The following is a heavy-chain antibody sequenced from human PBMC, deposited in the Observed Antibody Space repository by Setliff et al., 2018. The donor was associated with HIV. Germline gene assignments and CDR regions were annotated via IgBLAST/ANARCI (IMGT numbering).Heavy chain of an antibody. CDR1: GFSFHDYA. D-gene: IGHD2-15*01. V-gene: IGHV3-9*01. CDR3: AREGPPVDVAGRYLQH. J-gene: IGHJ1*01. Sequence: PGGSLRLSCAASGFSFHDYAIHWVRQVPGKGLEWVSGISWNNFPIGFADSVKGRFTISRDNGRNTLYLQMNSLRDEDSAVYHCAREGPPVDVAGRYLQHWGRGTLVTVSS. CDR2: ISWNNFPI.